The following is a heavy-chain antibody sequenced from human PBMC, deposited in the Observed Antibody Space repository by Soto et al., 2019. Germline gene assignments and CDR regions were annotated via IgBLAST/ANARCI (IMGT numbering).Heavy chain of an antibody. Sequence: SETLSLTCTVSGGSISSYYWSWIRQPPGKGLEWIGYIYYSGSTNYNPSLKSRVTISVDTSKNQFSLKLSSVTAADTAVYYCARDLGRIAARYFDYWGQGTLVTSPQ. V-gene: IGHV4-59*01. CDR1: GGSISSYY. CDR2: IYYSGST. CDR3: ARDLGRIAARYFDY. J-gene: IGHJ4*02. D-gene: IGHD6-6*01.